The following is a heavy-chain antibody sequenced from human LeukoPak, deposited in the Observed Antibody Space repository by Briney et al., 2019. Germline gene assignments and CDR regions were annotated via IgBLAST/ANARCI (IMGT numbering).Heavy chain of an antibody. CDR3: AKDMEYSSSSGWGNFQH. Sequence: GGSLRLSCAASGFTFDDYAMHWVRQAPGKGLGWVSGISWNSGSIGYADSVKGRFTISRDNAKNSLYLQMNSLRAEDTAFYYCAKDMEYSSSSGWGNFQHWGQGTLVTVSS. CDR1: GFTFDDYA. D-gene: IGHD6-6*01. V-gene: IGHV3-9*01. J-gene: IGHJ1*01. CDR2: ISWNSGSI.